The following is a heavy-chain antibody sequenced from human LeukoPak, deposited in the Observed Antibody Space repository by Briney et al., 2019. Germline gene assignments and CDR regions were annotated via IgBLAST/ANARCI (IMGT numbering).Heavy chain of an antibody. CDR1: GGSISSGGYY. CDR2: IYYSGST. Sequence: SETLSLTCTVSGGSISSGGYYWSWIRQQPGKGLEWIGYIYYSGSTYYNPSLKSRVTISVDTSKNQFSLKLSSVTAADTAVYYCARVSVCGGDCQKFDPWGQGTLVTVSS. J-gene: IGHJ5*02. V-gene: IGHV4-31*03. CDR3: ARVSVCGGDCQKFDP. D-gene: IGHD2-21*01.